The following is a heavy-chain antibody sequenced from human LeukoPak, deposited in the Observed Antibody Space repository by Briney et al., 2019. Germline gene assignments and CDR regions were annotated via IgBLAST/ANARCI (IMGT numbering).Heavy chain of an antibody. CDR2: ISGTGTST. D-gene: IGHD6-19*01. V-gene: IGHV3-23*01. CDR3: AKAVQWLAQYFDY. J-gene: IGHJ4*02. CDR1: GFTFSSYA. Sequence: GGSLRLSCTASGFTFSSYAMSWVRQAPGKGLEWVSGISGTGTSTYYAESVKGRFTVSRDNSKNTLYLQMNSLRAEDTAVYYCAKAVQWLAQYFDYWGQGTLVTISS.